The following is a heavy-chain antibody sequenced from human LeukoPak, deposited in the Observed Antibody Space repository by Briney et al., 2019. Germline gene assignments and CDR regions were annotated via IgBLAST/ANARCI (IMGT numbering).Heavy chain of an antibody. V-gene: IGHV3-30-3*01. J-gene: IGHJ4*02. CDR3: ARDSADY. CDR2: ISYDGSNY. CDR1: GFTFSSYA. Sequence: GGSLRLSCAASGFTFSSYAMHWVRQAPGKGLEWVAVISYDGSNYYYADSVKGRFTISRDNPKNTLYLQMTSLRTEDTAVYHCARDSADYWGQGTLVTVSS.